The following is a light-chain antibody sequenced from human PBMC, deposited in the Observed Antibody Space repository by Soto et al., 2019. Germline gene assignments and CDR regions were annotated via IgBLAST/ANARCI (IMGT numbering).Light chain of an antibody. CDR2: GAY. Sequence: EVVLTQSPGTLSLSSGERATLSCRASQSVINSYLAWYQQKPGQAPRLLLYGAYNRATGIPDRFSGSGSGTDFTLTISRLEPEDFAVYYCHHFGSLPETFGQGTNVE. CDR1: QSVINSY. J-gene: IGKJ1*01. CDR3: HHFGSLPET. V-gene: IGKV3-20*01.